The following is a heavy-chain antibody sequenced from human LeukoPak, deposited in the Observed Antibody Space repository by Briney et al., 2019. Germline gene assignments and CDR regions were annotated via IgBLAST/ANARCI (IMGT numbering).Heavy chain of an antibody. CDR1: GGSFSGYY. CDR3: ARRDYGDYVGSDY. D-gene: IGHD4-17*01. J-gene: IGHJ4*02. Sequence: SETLSLTCAVYGGSFSGYYWSWIRQPPGKGLEWIGDTTHSGSTNYNPSLRSRVTIAVDRSKNQFSLKLGSVTAADTAVYYCARRDYGDYVGSDYWGQGTLVTVSS. V-gene: IGHV4-34*01. CDR2: TTHSGST.